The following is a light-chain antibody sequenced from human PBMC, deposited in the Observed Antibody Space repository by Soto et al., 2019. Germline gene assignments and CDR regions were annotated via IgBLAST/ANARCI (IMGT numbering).Light chain of an antibody. J-gene: IGKJ5*01. V-gene: IGKV1-9*01. CDR3: QQLFDSPIT. Sequence: IQLTQSPSSLSASVGDRVTITCRASQDSTKYLAWYQQKPGKAPNLLIYDASTLHSGVPSRFSATVSGTEFSLTITSLQPEDFATYYCQQLFDSPITFGQGTRLEI. CDR1: QDSTKY. CDR2: DAS.